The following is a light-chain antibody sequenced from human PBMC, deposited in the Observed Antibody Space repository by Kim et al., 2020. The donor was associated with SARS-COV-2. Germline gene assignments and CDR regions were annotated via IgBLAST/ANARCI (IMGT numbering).Light chain of an antibody. CDR1: QTVLYNSNNKNY. V-gene: IGKV4-1*01. CDR2: WAS. CDR3: QQYYSTPPS. Sequence: DIVMTQSPDSLAVSLGERTTLNCKSSQTVLYNSNNKNYLAWYQQKPGQAPKLLIYWASIRESGVSDRFSGSGSETDFTLTISSLQAEDGAVYYCQQYYSTPPSFGQGTKL. J-gene: IGKJ2*03.